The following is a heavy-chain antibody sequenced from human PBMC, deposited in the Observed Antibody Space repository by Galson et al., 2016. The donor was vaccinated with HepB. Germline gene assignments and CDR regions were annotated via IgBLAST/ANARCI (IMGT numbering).Heavy chain of an antibody. CDR2: MSVSGDNT. D-gene: IGHD5-18*01. J-gene: IGHJ4*02. V-gene: IGHV3-23*01. CDR3: ARARPGGYSYVFIDY. Sequence: SLRLSCAASGFTFTAHAMTWVRQAPGKGLEWVSTMSVSGDNTYYAGSVKGRVTISRDTSKNTLYLQMNSLRVADTAVYYCARARPGGYSYVFIDYWGQGTRVTVSS. CDR1: GFTFTAHA.